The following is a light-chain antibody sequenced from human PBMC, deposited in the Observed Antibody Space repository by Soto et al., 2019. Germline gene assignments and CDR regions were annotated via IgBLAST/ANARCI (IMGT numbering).Light chain of an antibody. V-gene: IGKV3-20*01. CDR3: QHYGSSPIFT. Sequence: EIVLTQSPGTLSLSPGERATLSCRASQSISSSYLAWYQQKPGQAPRLLIYGASSRATDIPDRFSGSGSGTDFTLTISRLEPEDFPVYYCQHYGSSPIFTFGPGTKVDIK. CDR1: QSISSSY. CDR2: GAS. J-gene: IGKJ3*01.